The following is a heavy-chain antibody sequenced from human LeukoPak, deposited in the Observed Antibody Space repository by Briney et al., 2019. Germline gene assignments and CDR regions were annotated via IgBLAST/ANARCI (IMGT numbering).Heavy chain of an antibody. CDR2: IYTSGST. CDR3: AKVTVRVAAAESDY. D-gene: IGHD6-13*01. J-gene: IGHJ4*02. V-gene: IGHV4-4*07. Sequence: SETLSLTCTVSGGSISSYYWSWIRQPAGKGLEWIGRIYTSGSTNYNPSLKSRVTMSVDTSKNQFSLKLSSVTAADTAVYYCAKVTVRVAAAESDYWGQGTLVTVSS. CDR1: GGSISSYY.